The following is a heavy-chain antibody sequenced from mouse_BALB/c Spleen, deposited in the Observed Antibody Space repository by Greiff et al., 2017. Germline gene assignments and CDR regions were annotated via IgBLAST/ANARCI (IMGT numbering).Heavy chain of an antibody. CDR1: GYTFTSYW. D-gene: IGHD2-4*01. V-gene: IGHV1-7*01. CDR3: AAYDYDAGFAY. Sequence: QVQLQQSGAELAKPGASVKMSCKASGYTFTSYWMHWVKQRPGQGLEWIGYINPSTGYTEYNQKFKDKATLTADKSSSTAYMQLSSLTSEDSAVYYCAAYDYDAGFAYWGQGTLVTVSA. J-gene: IGHJ3*01. CDR2: INPSTGYT.